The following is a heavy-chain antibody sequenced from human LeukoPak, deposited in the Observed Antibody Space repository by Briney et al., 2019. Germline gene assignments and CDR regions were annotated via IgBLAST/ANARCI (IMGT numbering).Heavy chain of an antibody. D-gene: IGHD1-1*01. Sequence: QPGGSLRLSCAASGFTFSSYEMNWVRQAPGKGLEWISYISSRGSTIYYADSVKGRFTISRDNTKNSLYLQMNSLRAEDTAFYYCARIAGAEGLQLDGHFDCWGRGTLVTVSS. CDR3: ARIAGAEGLQLDGHFDC. J-gene: IGHJ4*02. CDR1: GFTFSSYE. CDR2: ISSRGSTI. V-gene: IGHV3-48*03.